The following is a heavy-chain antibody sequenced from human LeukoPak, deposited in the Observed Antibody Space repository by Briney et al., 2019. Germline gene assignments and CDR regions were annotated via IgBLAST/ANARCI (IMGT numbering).Heavy chain of an antibody. D-gene: IGHD1-26*01. J-gene: IGHJ4*02. CDR3: ARPGVGAKSFVDY. V-gene: IGHV5-51*01. CDR1: GYSFTNYW. CDR2: VYPGDSDT. Sequence: GESLKTSCKGFGYSFTNYWIGWVRQMPGKGLEWMGIVYPGDSDTRYSPSFQGQVAISADKSISTAFLQWSSLKASDTAVYYCARPGVGAKSFVDYWGQGTLVTVSS.